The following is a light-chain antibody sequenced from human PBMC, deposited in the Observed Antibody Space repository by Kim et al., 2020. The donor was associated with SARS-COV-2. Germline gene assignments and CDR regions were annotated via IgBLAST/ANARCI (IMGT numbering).Light chain of an antibody. V-gene: IGLV3-21*04. J-gene: IGLJ2*01. CDR3: QVWDSSSDHVV. Sequence: SSELTQPPSVSVAPGKTARITCGGHNIGSKSVHWYQQNPGQAPVLVIYYDSDRPSGIPERSSVSNSGNTATLTISRVEVGDEDDCYCQVWDSSSDHVVFG. CDR2: YDS. CDR1: NIGSKS.